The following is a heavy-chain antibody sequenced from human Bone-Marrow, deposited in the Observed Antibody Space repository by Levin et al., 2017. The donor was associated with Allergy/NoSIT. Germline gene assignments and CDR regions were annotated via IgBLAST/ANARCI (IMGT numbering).Heavy chain of an antibody. J-gene: IGHJ4*02. Sequence: SETLSLTCTVSGGSVSSGSSYWTWIRQPPGKGLQWIGYIYYSGSTNYNPSLKSRVTMSVNTSKNQFSLRLSSVTAADTAVYYCASNSPFSRGYWGQGTLVTVSS. D-gene: IGHD2-21*01. CDR3: ASNSPFSRGY. CDR2: IYYSGST. CDR1: GGSVSSGSSY. V-gene: IGHV4-61*01.